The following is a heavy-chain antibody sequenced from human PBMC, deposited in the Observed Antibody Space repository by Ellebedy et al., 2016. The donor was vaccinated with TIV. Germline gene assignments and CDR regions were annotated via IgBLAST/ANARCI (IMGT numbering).Heavy chain of an antibody. CDR2: IYYSGST. J-gene: IGHJ4*02. CDR1: GGSISSYY. Sequence: SETLSLXCTVSGGSISSYYWSWIRQPPGKGLEWIGYIYYSGSTNYNPSLKSRVTISVDTSKNQFSLKLGSVTAADTAVYYWATLLPTVTASFDYWGQGTLVTVSS. CDR3: ATLLPTVTASFDY. V-gene: IGHV4-59*08. D-gene: IGHD4-17*01.